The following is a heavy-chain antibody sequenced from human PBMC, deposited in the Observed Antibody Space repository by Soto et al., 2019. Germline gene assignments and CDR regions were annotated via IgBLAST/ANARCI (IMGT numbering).Heavy chain of an antibody. CDR2: ISGSLGST. V-gene: IGHV3-23*01. D-gene: IGHD5-18*01. Sequence: EVPLLESGGGLVQPGGSLRLSCAASGFTFNSYAMSWVRQAPGTGLEWVSGISGSLGSTYYAHSVKGRFTISRDNSKDTVYLQMNSLRAEDTAVYYCAKGYGDRIEYWGQGALVTVSA. J-gene: IGHJ4*02. CDR1: GFTFNSYA. CDR3: AKGYGDRIEY.